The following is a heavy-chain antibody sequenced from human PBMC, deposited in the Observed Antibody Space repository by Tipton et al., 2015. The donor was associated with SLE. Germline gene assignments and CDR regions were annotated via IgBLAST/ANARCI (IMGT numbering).Heavy chain of an antibody. CDR1: GGFIGSSSYY. CDR3: ARGDGDATTLFFYFDY. J-gene: IGHJ4*02. Sequence: TLSLTCSVSGGFIGSSSYYWGWIRQPPGKGLEWIGSVSYLGSTSYNATLESRVTISIDTSKKHFSLKLSSVTAADTAVYYCARGDGDATTLFFYFDYWGQGTLVTVSS. CDR2: VSYLGST. D-gene: IGHD3-16*01. V-gene: IGHV4-39*07.